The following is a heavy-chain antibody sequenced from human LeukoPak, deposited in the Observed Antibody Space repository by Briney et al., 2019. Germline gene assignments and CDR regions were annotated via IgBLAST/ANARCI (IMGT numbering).Heavy chain of an antibody. V-gene: IGHV1-2*02. CDR1: GYTFTGYY. CDR2: INPNSGGT. Sequence: ASVKVSCKASGYTFTGYYMHWVRQAPGQGLEWMGWINPNSGGTNYAQKFQGRVTMTRDTSISTAYMELSRLRSDDTAVYYCARDSGKLLWAFDIWGQGTMVTVSS. J-gene: IGHJ3*02. D-gene: IGHD1-26*01. CDR3: ARDSGKLLWAFDI.